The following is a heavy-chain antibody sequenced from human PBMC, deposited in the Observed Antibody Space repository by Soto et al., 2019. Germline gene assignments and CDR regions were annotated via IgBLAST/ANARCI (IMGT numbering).Heavy chain of an antibody. V-gene: IGHV3-33*01. Sequence: PGGSLRLFCAASGFTFSSYGMHWVRQAPGKGLEWVAVIWYDGSNKYYADSVKGRFTISRDNSKNTLYLQMNSLRAEDTAVYYCARGPGYYDSSGYYGYYFDYWGQGTLVTVSS. CDR1: GFTFSSYG. CDR2: IWYDGSNK. D-gene: IGHD3-22*01. CDR3: ARGPGYYDSSGYYGYYFDY. J-gene: IGHJ4*02.